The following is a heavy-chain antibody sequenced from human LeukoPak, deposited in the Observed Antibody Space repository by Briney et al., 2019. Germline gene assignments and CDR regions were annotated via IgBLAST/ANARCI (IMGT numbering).Heavy chain of an antibody. Sequence: GGSLRLSCAASGFTFSGYAMSWVRQAPGKGLEWVSGISGSGGRTYYGDSVKGRFTISRDNSKNTLYLQMSSLRAEDTAVYYCAKRDYLERTSYSPLFESWGQGTLVTVSS. J-gene: IGHJ4*02. D-gene: IGHD3-9*01. V-gene: IGHV3-23*01. CDR2: ISGSGGRT. CDR3: AKRDYLERTSYSPLFES. CDR1: GFTFSGYA.